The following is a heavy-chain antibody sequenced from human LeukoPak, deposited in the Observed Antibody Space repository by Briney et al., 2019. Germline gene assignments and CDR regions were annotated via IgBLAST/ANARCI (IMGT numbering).Heavy chain of an antibody. CDR2: IRYDGSNK. CDR1: GFTFSNAW. D-gene: IGHD3-3*01. Sequence: GGSLRLSCAASGFTFSNAWMSWVRQAPGKGLEWVAFIRYDGSNKYYADSVKGRSTISRDNSKNTLYLQMNSLRAEDTAVYYCAKATQFGVVIIPVWDYWGQGTLVTVSS. J-gene: IGHJ4*02. CDR3: AKATQFGVVIIPVWDY. V-gene: IGHV3-30*02.